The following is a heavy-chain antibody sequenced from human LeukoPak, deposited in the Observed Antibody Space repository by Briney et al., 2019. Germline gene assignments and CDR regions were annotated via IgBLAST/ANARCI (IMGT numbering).Heavy chain of an antibody. CDR3: ARGIRMVRGVPPVYYFDY. V-gene: IGHV1-8*01. CDR2: MNPNSGNT. J-gene: IGHJ4*02. Sequence: ASVKVSCKASGYTFTSYDINWVRQATGQGLEWMGWMNPNSGNTGYAQKFQGRVTMTRNTSTSTAYMELSSLRSEDTAVYYCARGIRMVRGVPPVYYFDYWGQGTLVTVSS. D-gene: IGHD3-10*01. CDR1: GYTFTSYD.